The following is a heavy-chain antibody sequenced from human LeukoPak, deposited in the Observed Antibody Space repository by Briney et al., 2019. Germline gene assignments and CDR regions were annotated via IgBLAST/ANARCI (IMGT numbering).Heavy chain of an antibody. Sequence: EASVKVSCKASGGTFSSYAISWVRQAPGQGLEWMGRIIPILGIANYAQKFQGRVTITADKSTSTAYMELSSLRSEDTAVYYCAARPELGYCSSTSCRTPPMDVWGQGTTVTVSS. J-gene: IGHJ6*02. CDR1: GGTFSSYA. CDR3: AARPELGYCSSTSCRTPPMDV. D-gene: IGHD2-2*01. CDR2: IIPILGIA. V-gene: IGHV1-69*04.